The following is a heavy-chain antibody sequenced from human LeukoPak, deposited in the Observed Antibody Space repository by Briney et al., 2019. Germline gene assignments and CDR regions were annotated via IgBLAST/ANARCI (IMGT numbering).Heavy chain of an antibody. Sequence: GGSLRLSCAASGFTFRSYWMTWVRQAPGKGLEWVANINQDGSEKYYVDPVKGRFTISRDNAKNSLYLQMNSLRDEDTAVYYCARDRRGYSYGWYFDYWGLGTLVTVSS. CDR1: GFTFRSYW. J-gene: IGHJ4*02. CDR2: INQDGSEK. D-gene: IGHD5-18*01. V-gene: IGHV3-7*01. CDR3: ARDRRGYSYGWYFDY.